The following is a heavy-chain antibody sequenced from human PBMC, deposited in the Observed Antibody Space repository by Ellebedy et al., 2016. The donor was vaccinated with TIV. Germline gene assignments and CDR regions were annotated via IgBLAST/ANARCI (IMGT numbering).Heavy chain of an antibody. CDR3: VSVAGARYFDY. V-gene: IGHV4-39*07. CDR1: GGSVSSYSSY. CDR2: IYYSGST. D-gene: IGHD6-19*01. Sequence: SETLSLTCNVSGGSVSSYSSYSGWIRQPAGKGLEWIGEIYYSGSTFYNPSLKSRVTISMDASKNQFSLNLTSVTAADTAVYYCVSVAGARYFDYWGQGILVTVSS. J-gene: IGHJ4*02.